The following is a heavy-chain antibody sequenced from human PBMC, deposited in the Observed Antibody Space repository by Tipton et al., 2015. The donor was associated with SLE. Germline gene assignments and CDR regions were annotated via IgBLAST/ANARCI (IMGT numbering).Heavy chain of an antibody. CDR3: ARQAYYSSGYADY. CDR1: GYSISTGYY. J-gene: IGHJ4*02. CDR2: MYQTGTT. Sequence: LRLSCTVSGYSISTGYYWGWIRQPPGKGLEWIGNMYQTGTTDYNPSLKSRVPISIDTSKNQFSLKLSAVTAADTAVYYCARQAYYSSGYADYWGQGTLVTVSS. V-gene: IGHV4-38-2*02. D-gene: IGHD3-22*01.